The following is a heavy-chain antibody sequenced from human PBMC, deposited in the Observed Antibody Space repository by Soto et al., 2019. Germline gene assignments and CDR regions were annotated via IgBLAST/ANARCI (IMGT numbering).Heavy chain of an antibody. CDR3: AREVGTDVGGLGFYDAFDI. J-gene: IGHJ3*02. V-gene: IGHV4-59*01. D-gene: IGHD5-18*01. Sequence: SETLSLTCTISGGSISNYYWTWIRQTPGKGLEWIGYVYYSGNTNYNPSLKSRVSISVDMSKNQFSLELSSVTAADTAMYYCAREVGTDVGGLGFYDAFDIWGPGTKVTVSS. CDR2: VYYSGNT. CDR1: GGSISNYY.